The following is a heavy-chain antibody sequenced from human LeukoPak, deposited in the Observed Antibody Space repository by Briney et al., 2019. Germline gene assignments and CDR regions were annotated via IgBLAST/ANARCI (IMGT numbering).Heavy chain of an antibody. Sequence: GASVKVSCKASGYTLTSYGISWVRQAPGQGLEWMGWISAYNGNTNYAQKLQGRVTMTTDTSTSTAYMELRSLRSDDTAVYYCARGSGRDGYNTDAFDIWGQGTMVTVSS. V-gene: IGHV1-18*01. CDR3: ARGSGRDGYNTDAFDI. J-gene: IGHJ3*02. D-gene: IGHD5-24*01. CDR2: ISAYNGNT. CDR1: GYTLTSYG.